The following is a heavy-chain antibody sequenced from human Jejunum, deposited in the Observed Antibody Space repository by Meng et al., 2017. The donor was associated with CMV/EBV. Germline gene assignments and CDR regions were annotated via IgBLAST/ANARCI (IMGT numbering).Heavy chain of an antibody. V-gene: IGHV2-5*02. CDR1: GFSLSTSEVG. CDR2: IYWDDDK. D-gene: IGHD2-2*01. J-gene: IGHJ5*02. Sequence: QITLKGSGPTLVKPTQTLTLTCTFSGFSLSTSEVGVGWIRQPPGKALEWLAVIYWDDDKRYSPSLKSRLTITKDTSKNQVDLTLTNMDPVDTATYYCALFTRSWFDPWGQGTLVTVSS. CDR3: ALFTRSWFDP.